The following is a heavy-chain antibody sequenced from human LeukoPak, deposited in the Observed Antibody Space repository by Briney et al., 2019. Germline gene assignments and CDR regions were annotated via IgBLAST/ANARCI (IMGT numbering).Heavy chain of an antibody. CDR2: IYTSGST. Sequence: SQTLSLTCTVSGGSISSGSYYWSWIRQPAGKGLEWIGRIYTSGSTNYNPSLKSRVTISVDTSKNQFSLKLSSVTAADTAVYYCARDRGGYQSFDYWGQGTLDTVSS. CDR1: GGSISSGSYY. D-gene: IGHD5-12*01. J-gene: IGHJ4*02. CDR3: ARDRGGYQSFDY. V-gene: IGHV4-61*02.